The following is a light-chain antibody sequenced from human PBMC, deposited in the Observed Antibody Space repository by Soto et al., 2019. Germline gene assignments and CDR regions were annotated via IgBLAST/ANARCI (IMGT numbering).Light chain of an antibody. Sequence: SYELTQPPSVSVSPGQKARITCSGDALPKQYAYWYQQKPGQAPVLVIYKDSERPSGIPERFSGPSSGTTVTLTISGVQAEDEADYYCQSADSSVSFRVFGGGTKLTVL. CDR2: KDS. CDR1: ALPKQY. V-gene: IGLV3-25*03. J-gene: IGLJ2*01. CDR3: QSADSSVSFRV.